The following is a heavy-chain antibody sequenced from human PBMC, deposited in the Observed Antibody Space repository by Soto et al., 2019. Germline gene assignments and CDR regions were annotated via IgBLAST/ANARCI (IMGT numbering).Heavy chain of an antibody. J-gene: IGHJ6*02. D-gene: IGHD3-3*01. CDR1: GYTFTSYG. CDR3: ARSRTYDFWSGYYYYGMDV. V-gene: IGHV1-18*01. Sequence: ASVKVSCKASGYTFTSYGISWVRQAPGQGLEWMGWISAYNGNTNYAQKLQGRVTMTTDTSTSTAYMELRSLRSDDTAVYYCARSRTYDFWSGYYYYGMDVWGQGTMVTVSS. CDR2: ISAYNGNT.